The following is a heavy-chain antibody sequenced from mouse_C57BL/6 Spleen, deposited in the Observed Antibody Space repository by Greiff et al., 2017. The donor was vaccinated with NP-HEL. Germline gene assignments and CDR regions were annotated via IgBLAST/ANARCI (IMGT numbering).Heavy chain of an antibody. V-gene: IGHV5-4*01. J-gene: IGHJ4*01. Sequence: EVQGVESGGGLVKPGGSLKLSCAASGFTFSSYAMSWVRQTPEKRLEWVATISDGGSYTYYPDNVKGRFTISRDNAKNNLYLQMSHLKSEDTAMYYCAREGELYYYAMDYWGQGTSVTVSS. CDR1: GFTFSSYA. D-gene: IGHD4-1*01. CDR2: ISDGGSYT. CDR3: AREGELYYYAMDY.